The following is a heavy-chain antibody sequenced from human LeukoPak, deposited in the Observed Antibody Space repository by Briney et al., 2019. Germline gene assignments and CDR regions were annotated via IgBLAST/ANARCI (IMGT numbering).Heavy chain of an antibody. V-gene: IGHV4-4*02. CDR1: GGSISGTNW. J-gene: IGHJ6*02. D-gene: IGHD1-14*01. Sequence: SETLSLTCGVSGGSISGTNWWSWVRQPPGQGLEWIGEISLAGQTNYNPSLKSRVTISVDKSKNQFSLKLSSVTAADTAVYYCARLTARRGYYYYGMDVWGQGTTVTVSS. CDR3: ARLTARRGYYYYGMDV. CDR2: ISLAGQT.